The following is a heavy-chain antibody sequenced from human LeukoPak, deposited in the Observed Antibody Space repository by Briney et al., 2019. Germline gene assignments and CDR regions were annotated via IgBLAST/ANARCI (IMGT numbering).Heavy chain of an antibody. V-gene: IGHV3-30*03. CDR3: ARPELPGWSVLFDF. CDR1: GFTFSRYG. CDR2: ISYDGGIK. Sequence: SGRSLRLSCAASGFTFSRYGIHWVRQAPGKGLEWVAVISYDGGIKYYADSVKGRFTISRDNAKKSLYLQMNSLRAEDTAVYYCARPELPGWSVLFDFWGQGTLVTVSS. D-gene: IGHD2-15*01. J-gene: IGHJ4*02.